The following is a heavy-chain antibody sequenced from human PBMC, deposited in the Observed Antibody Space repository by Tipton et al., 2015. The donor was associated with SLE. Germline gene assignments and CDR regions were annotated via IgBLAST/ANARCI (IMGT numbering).Heavy chain of an antibody. Sequence: TLSLTCTVSGGSISSGGYYWSWVRQRPGTGLEWIGYIHYSGSTYYNPSLKSRGTISVDTSKNQFSLRLNSVTAADTAVYYCARLYGMSLDYWGQGTLVTVSS. D-gene: IGHD4-17*01. V-gene: IGHV4-31*03. CDR3: ARLYGMSLDY. J-gene: IGHJ4*02. CDR1: GGSISSGGYY. CDR2: IHYSGST.